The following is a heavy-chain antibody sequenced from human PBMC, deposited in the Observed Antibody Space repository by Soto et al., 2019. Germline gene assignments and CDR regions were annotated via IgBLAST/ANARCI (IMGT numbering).Heavy chain of an antibody. CDR1: GGSFSGYY. D-gene: IGHD1-26*01. V-gene: IGHV4-34*01. Sequence: PSETLSLTCAVYGGSFSGYYWTWIRQPPGTGLEWIGEINHSGSTDYNPSLKSRVTISVDTSKNQFSLKLSSATAADTAVYYCARHGGSYSFDYWGQGTLVTVSS. CDR3: ARHGGSYSFDY. J-gene: IGHJ4*02. CDR2: INHSGST.